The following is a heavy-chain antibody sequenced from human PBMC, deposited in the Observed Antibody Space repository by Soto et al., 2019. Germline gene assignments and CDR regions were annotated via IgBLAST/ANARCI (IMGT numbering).Heavy chain of an antibody. J-gene: IGHJ6*01. D-gene: IGHD4-4*01. V-gene: IGHV3-11*01. Sequence: XESLSLSCESSGFTFSAHYMSWVRQAPGKGLEWVSHISGSGDTIYYADSVKGRFTISRDNAKNSLYLQMNSLRAEDTAVYYCARDRQPSSYIGLDVWGQGTTVTVYS. CDR1: GFTFSAHY. CDR2: ISGSGDTI. CDR3: ARDRQPSSYIGLDV.